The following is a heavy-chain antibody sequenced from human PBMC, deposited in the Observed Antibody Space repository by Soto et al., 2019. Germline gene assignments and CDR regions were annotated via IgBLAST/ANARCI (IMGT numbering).Heavy chain of an antibody. Sequence: GGSLRLSCAASGFTFSSYSMNWVRQAPGKGLEWVSSISSSSSYIYYADSVKGRFTISRDNAKNSLYLQMNSLRAEDTAVYYCAADIVVVPAAIPAPRSYYYGMDVWGQGTTVTVSS. D-gene: IGHD2-2*01. J-gene: IGHJ6*02. CDR3: AADIVVVPAAIPAPRSYYYGMDV. CDR2: ISSSSSYI. CDR1: GFTFSSYS. V-gene: IGHV3-21*01.